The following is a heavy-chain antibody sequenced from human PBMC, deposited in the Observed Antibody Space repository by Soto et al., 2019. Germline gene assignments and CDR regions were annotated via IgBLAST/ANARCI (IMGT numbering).Heavy chain of an antibody. J-gene: IGHJ6*03. D-gene: IGHD2-15*01. CDR3: AMIKVGYCSGGSCYLPSDYYYYIDV. Sequence: EVQLVESGGGLVKPGGSLRLSCAASGFTFSSYSMNWVRQAPGKGLEWVSSISSSSSYIYYADSVKGRFTISRDNAKNSLYLQMNSLRAEDTAVYYCAMIKVGYCSGGSCYLPSDYYYYIDVWGKGTTVTVSS. CDR2: ISSSSSYI. CDR1: GFTFSSYS. V-gene: IGHV3-21*01.